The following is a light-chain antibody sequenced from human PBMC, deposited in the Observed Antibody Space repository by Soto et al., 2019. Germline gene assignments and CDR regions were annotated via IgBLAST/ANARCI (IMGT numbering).Light chain of an antibody. Sequence: QSALTQPASVSGSPGQSITISCTGTSSDVGGYNYVSWYQQHPGKAPKLMIYEVSNRPSGVSNRFSGSKSGNTASLTISGLQAEDEAHYYCSSYSYLDIPVLLGGGTKLTVL. CDR1: SSDVGGYNY. J-gene: IGLJ2*01. V-gene: IGLV2-14*01. CDR3: SSYSYLDIPVL. CDR2: EVS.